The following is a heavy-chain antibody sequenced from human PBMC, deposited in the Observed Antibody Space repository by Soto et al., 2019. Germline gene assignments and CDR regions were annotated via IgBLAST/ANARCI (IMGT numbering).Heavy chain of an antibody. J-gene: IGHJ3*02. CDR3: AAASTSQQSSFDI. CDR1: GGSVSSGGYS. V-gene: IGHV4-31*03. D-gene: IGHD6-13*01. Sequence: QVQLQESGPGLVKPSQTLSLTCTVSGGSVSSGGYSWTWIRQHPGKGLEWIGYIYYSGSTYYKPSLKSRRIITVETSTNHLSLQKISVTTADNAVYYCAAASTSQQSSFDIWGQGTTVTVSS. CDR2: IYYSGST.